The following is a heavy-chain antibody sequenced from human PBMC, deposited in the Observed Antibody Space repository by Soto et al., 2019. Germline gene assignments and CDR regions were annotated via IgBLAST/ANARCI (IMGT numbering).Heavy chain of an antibody. D-gene: IGHD4-17*01. J-gene: IGHJ6*02. CDR2: IFSDNER. V-gene: IGHV2-26*01. Sequence: SGPTLVNPTAPLTLTCTVSGFSLTTGKMGVSWSRQPPGKALEWLAHIFSDNERSYSTSLQGRLTISKDTSGSQVVLSMTNVDPVHTATYYCARMNVDSSQFYYAMDAWGQGTTVTVSS. CDR1: GFSLTTGKMG. CDR3: ARMNVDSSQFYYAMDA.